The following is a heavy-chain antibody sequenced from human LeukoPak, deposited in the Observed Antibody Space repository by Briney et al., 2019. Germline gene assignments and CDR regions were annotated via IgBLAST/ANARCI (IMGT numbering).Heavy chain of an antibody. V-gene: IGHV1-69*05. Sequence: SVKVSCKASGGTFSSYAISWVRQAPGQGLEWIGGIIPIFGTANYAQKFQGRVTITTDESTSTAYMELSSLRSEDTAVYYCASLTRYSGSTDVWGEGTTVTVSS. CDR3: ASLTRYSGSTDV. D-gene: IGHD2-21*01. J-gene: IGHJ6*04. CDR1: GGTFSSYA. CDR2: IIPIFGTA.